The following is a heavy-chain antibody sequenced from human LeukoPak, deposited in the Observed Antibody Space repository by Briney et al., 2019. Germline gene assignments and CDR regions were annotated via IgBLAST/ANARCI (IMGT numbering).Heavy chain of an antibody. J-gene: IGHJ4*02. CDR3: AKDEGTRTSYGLDY. CDR2: IRYAGSDK. CDR1: GFTFSSYW. Sequence: PGGSLRLSCAASGFTFSSYWMSSVRQAPGKGLEWVSFIRYAGSDKYYSDSVKGRFIISRDDSQNTLFLYMNSLRADDTGMYYCAKDEGTRTSYGLDYLGQGTMVTVSS. V-gene: IGHV3-30*02. D-gene: IGHD3-16*01.